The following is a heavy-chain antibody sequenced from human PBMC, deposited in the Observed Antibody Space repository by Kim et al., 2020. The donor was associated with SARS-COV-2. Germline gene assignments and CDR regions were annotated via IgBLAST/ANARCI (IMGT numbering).Heavy chain of an antibody. Sequence: ASVKVSCKVSDSTLSDLSIHWVRQAPAQGLEWMGGSDPQVVGPINTERFQGRFTMTEDTSTQTAFMEMRDLTSDDTAIYYCAAAVASSWNLDLWGQGTQVIVSS. V-gene: IGHV1-24*01. CDR3: AAAVASSWNLDL. J-gene: IGHJ4*02. CDR2: SDPQVVGP. CDR1: DSTLSDLS. D-gene: IGHD6-13*01.